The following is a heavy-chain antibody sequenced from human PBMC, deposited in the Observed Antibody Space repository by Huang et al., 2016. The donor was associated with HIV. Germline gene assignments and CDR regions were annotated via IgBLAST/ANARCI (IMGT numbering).Heavy chain of an antibody. CDR2: FDPEIGET. D-gene: IGHD3-9*01. CDR3: ATGFDVFFDF. CDR1: EYTLTELS. Sequence: QVQLVQSRAEVKKPGASVKVSCKVSEYTLTELSIHWVRQTPGKGLEWMGGFDPEIGETIYAQKVQGRVTMTEDTSTETAFMELSGLRPEDTAVYYCATGFDVFFDFWGQGTLVTVSS. J-gene: IGHJ4*02. V-gene: IGHV1-24*01.